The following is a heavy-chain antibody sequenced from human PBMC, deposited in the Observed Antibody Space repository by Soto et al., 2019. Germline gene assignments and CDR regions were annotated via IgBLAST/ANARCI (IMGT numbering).Heavy chain of an antibody. CDR1: GGSISSGDYY. J-gene: IGHJ5*02. CDR3: ARDAEMAKIGGWFDP. D-gene: IGHD5-12*01. CDR2: IYYSGST. Sequence: TLSLTCTVSGGSISSGDYYWSWIRQPPGKGLEWIGYIYYSGSTYYNPSLKSRVTISVDTSKNQFSLKLSSVTAADTAVYYCARDAEMAKIGGWFDPWGQGTLVTVSS. V-gene: IGHV4-30-4*01.